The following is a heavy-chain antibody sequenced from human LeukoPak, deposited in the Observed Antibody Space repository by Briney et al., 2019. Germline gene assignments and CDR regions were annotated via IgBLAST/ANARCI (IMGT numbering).Heavy chain of an antibody. Sequence: GGSLRLSCAASGFTFGSYSMNWVRQAPGKGLEWVSSISSGSSYSYYADSVRGRFTLSRDNAKNSLYLQMNTLRAEDTAVYYCAREAWQQLGLDYWGQGTLVTVSS. V-gene: IGHV3-21*01. J-gene: IGHJ4*02. CDR2: ISSGSSYS. CDR1: GFTFGSYS. D-gene: IGHD6-13*01. CDR3: AREAWQQLGLDY.